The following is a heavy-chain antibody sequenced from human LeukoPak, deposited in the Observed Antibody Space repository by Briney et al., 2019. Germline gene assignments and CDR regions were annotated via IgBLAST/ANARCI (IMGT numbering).Heavy chain of an antibody. Sequence: ASVKVSCKASGYTFTGYYIHWVRQAPGQGLEWMGIINPSGGSTSYAQKFQGRVTMTRDMSTSTVYMELSSLRSEDTAVYYCARDPSPSSDTVGDYYYYYMDVWGKGTTVTVSS. CDR2: INPSGGST. D-gene: IGHD4-23*01. V-gene: IGHV1-46*01. CDR3: ARDPSPSSDTVGDYYYYYMDV. J-gene: IGHJ6*03. CDR1: GYTFTGYY.